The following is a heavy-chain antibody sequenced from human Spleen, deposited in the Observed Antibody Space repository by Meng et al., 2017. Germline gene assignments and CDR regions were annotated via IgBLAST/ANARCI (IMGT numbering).Heavy chain of an antibody. J-gene: IGHJ5*02. CDR3: ARGYCSTTNCNWFDP. D-gene: IGHD2-2*01. V-gene: IGHV4-4*02. Sequence: QVQLQESGPGLVKPSWTLSPTCTVSGGSISGSSWWTWVRQPPGKGLDWIGEIYHTGSTNYNPSLKSRVTISVDKSKNQFSLKLSSVTAADTAVYYCARGYCSTTNCNWFDPWGQGTLVTVSS. CDR1: GGSISGSSW. CDR2: IYHTGST.